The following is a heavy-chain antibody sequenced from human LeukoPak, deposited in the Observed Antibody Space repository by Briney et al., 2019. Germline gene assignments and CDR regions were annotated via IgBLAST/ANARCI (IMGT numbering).Heavy chain of an antibody. CDR1: GGSISSYY. CDR2: IYYSGST. Sequence: SGTLSLTCTVSGGSISSYYWSWIRQPPGKGLEWIGYIYYSGSTNYNPSLKSRVTISVDTSKDQFSLKLSSVTAADTAVYYCARMTTVDGMDVWGQGTTVTVSS. V-gene: IGHV4-59*01. CDR3: ARMTTVDGMDV. D-gene: IGHD4-23*01. J-gene: IGHJ6*02.